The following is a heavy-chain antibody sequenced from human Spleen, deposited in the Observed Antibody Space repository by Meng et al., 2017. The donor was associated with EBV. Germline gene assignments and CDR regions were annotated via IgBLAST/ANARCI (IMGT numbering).Heavy chain of an antibody. CDR3: ARGSNYGSAPFDY. CDR1: GGSFSGYY. Sequence: QAQLHRWGAGSLKPSETLSLTCAVYGGSFSGYYWSWIRQPPGKGLEWIGEINQSGNTNYKSSLKSRVTISLDTSKHQFSLKLTSVTVADTAMYYCARGSNYGSAPFDYWGQGSLVTVSS. V-gene: IGHV4-34*01. D-gene: IGHD3-10*01. J-gene: IGHJ4*02. CDR2: INQSGNT.